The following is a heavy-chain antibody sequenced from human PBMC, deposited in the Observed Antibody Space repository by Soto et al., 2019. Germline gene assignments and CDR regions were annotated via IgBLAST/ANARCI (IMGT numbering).Heavy chain of an antibody. J-gene: IGHJ4*02. CDR1: GFSFGSYA. CDR3: ARWSYLDY. V-gene: IGHV3-23*01. D-gene: IGHD3-3*01. Sequence: GGSLRISCAASGFSFGSYALSWVRQAPGKGLEWVSTISGSDGKTFYADSAKGRFSISRDTSQSTLYLQMKSLRADDTAMYYCARWSYLDYWGQGTRVTVSS. CDR2: ISGSDGKT.